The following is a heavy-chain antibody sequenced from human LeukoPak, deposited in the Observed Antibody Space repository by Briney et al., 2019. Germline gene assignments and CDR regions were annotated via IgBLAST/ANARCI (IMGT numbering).Heavy chain of an antibody. CDR2: IYTSGST. V-gene: IGHV4-61*02. Sequence: SETLSLTCAVSGGSISSGSYYWNWIRQPAGKGLEWIGRIYTSGSTNYNPSLKSRVTISVDTSKNQFSLKLSSVTAADTAVYYCARLNVLLWFGEPTPNYFDYWGQGTLVTVSS. J-gene: IGHJ4*02. CDR3: ARLNVLLWFGEPTPNYFDY. CDR1: GGSISSGSYY. D-gene: IGHD3-10*01.